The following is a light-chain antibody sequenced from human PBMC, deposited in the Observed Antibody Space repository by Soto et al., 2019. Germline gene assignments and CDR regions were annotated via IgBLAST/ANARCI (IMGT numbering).Light chain of an antibody. V-gene: IGKV3-20*01. J-gene: IGKJ1*01. CDR1: QSATSSY. Sequence: EIVLTQSPGTLSLSPGERATLSCRASQSATSSYLAWYQQKPGQAPRLLIYGASSRATGIPDRFSGGGSGTDFTLTISRLEPEDFAVYYCQHYGSSPRTFGQGTKVDIK. CDR2: GAS. CDR3: QHYGSSPRT.